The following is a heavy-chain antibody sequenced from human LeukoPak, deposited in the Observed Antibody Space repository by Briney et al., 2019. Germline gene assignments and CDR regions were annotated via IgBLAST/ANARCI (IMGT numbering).Heavy chain of an antibody. V-gene: IGHV3-23*01. CDR3: ARAIGRVGATSYYFDY. J-gene: IGHJ4*02. D-gene: IGHD1-26*01. Sequence: GGPLRLSCAASGFTFSSYAMSWVRQAPGKGLEWVSAISGSGGSTYYADSVKGRFTISRDNSKNTLYLQMNSLRAEDTAVYYCARAIGRVGATSYYFDYWGQGTLVTVSS. CDR2: ISGSGGST. CDR1: GFTFSSYA.